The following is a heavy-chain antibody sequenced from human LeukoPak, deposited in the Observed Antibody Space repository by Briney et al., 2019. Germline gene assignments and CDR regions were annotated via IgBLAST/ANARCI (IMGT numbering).Heavy chain of an antibody. Sequence: GGSLRLSCAASGSTFSDYAMSWVRQAPGGGLEWVSAISGRGDETFHADSVKGRFTTSRDNSKNTLSLQMSSLRVEDSAVYFCAKDTSAWWYHRAYMNVWGTGTTVTVSS. J-gene: IGHJ6*03. D-gene: IGHD2-15*01. CDR1: GSTFSDYA. CDR2: ISGRGDET. CDR3: AKDTSAWWYHRAYMNV. V-gene: IGHV3-23*01.